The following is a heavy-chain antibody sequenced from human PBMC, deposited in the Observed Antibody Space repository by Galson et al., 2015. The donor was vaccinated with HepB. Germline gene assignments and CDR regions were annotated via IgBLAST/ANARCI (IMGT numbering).Heavy chain of an antibody. J-gene: IGHJ6*02. D-gene: IGHD6-19*01. V-gene: IGHV3-30-3*01. Sequence: SLRLSCAASGFTFSSYAMHWVRQAPGKGLEWVAVISYDGSNKYYADSVKGRFTISRDNSKNTLYLQMNSLRAEDTAVYYCARDVAVAGYYYYGMDVWGQGTTVTVSS. CDR3: ARDVAVAGYYYYGMDV. CDR2: ISYDGSNK. CDR1: GFTFSSYA.